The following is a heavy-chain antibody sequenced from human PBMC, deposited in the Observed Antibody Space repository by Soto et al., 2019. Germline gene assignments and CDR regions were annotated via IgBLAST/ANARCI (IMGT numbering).Heavy chain of an antibody. CDR2: IWYDGNNK. Sequence: GGSLRLSCAASGVTFSSYGMQWVRQAPGKGLEWVAVIWYDGNNKYYTDSVKGRFSISRDNSKNTLYLQMNSLRAEDTAVYYCARGFGGSYDAFDIWGQGTMVTVSS. J-gene: IGHJ3*02. V-gene: IGHV3-33*01. CDR1: GVTFSSYG. D-gene: IGHD1-26*01. CDR3: ARGFGGSYDAFDI.